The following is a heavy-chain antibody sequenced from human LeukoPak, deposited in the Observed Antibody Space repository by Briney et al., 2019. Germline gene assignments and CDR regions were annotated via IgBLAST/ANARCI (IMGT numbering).Heavy chain of an antibody. CDR3: ARGITVIGYYFDQ. CDR2: TYYRSKWYN. D-gene: IGHD2-21*01. CDR1: GDSVSSNSAA. V-gene: IGHV6-1*01. Sequence: SQTLSLTCAISGDSVSSNSAAWNWIRQSPSRGLEWLGRTYYRSKWYNDYVLSVKNRTTVNADTSKNQFSLQLNSVTPEDTAVYYCARGITVIGYYFDQWGQGTPVTVSS. J-gene: IGHJ4*02.